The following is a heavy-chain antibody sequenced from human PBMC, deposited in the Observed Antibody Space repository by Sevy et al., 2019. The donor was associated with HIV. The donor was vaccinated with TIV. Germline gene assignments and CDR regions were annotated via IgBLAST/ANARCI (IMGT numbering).Heavy chain of an antibody. CDR1: GFTFSSYA. Sequence: GGSLRLSCAASGFTFSSYAMSWVHQAPGKGLEWVSAISGSGGSTYYADSVKGRFTISRDNSKNTLYLQMNSLRAEDTAVYYCAKNPTDIVATIKEDYWGQGTLVTVSS. CDR2: ISGSGGST. J-gene: IGHJ4*02. D-gene: IGHD5-12*01. CDR3: AKNPTDIVATIKEDY. V-gene: IGHV3-23*01.